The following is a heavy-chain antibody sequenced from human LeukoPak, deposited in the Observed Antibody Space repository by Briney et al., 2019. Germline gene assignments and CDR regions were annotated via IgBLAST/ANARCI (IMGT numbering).Heavy chain of an antibody. J-gene: IGHJ6*03. V-gene: IGHV1-69*05. CDR2: IIPIFHTA. D-gene: IGHD3-3*01. CDR3: AGSGFLYCNFWSGYYPRPYSYMDV. CDR1: GGTFSSYG. Sequence: ASVKVSCKASGGTFSSYGVSCVRQAPGQGLQWMGGIIPIFHTANYTQKFQGRVTIITDESTSTAYMELSSLRSEDTAVYYCAGSGFLYCNFWSGYYPRPYSYMDVWGKGTTVTVSS.